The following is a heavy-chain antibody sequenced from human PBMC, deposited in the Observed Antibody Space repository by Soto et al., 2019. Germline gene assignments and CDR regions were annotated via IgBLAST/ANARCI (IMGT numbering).Heavy chain of an antibody. CDR2: IRGSGGST. J-gene: IGHJ3*02. D-gene: IGHD3-3*01. V-gene: IGHV3-23*01. CDR1: GFTFTTYA. Sequence: GGSLRLSCAASGFTFTTYAMSWVRQAPGKGLEWVSGIRGSGGSTYYVDSVKGRFTISRDNSKNTLYLQMNSLRAEDTAVYYCARDKTSGATPGDAFDIWGQGTMVTVSS. CDR3: ARDKTSGATPGDAFDI.